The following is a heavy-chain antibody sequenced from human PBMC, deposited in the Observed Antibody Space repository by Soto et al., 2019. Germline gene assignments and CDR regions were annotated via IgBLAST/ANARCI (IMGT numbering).Heavy chain of an antibody. CDR1: GGTFSSYA. D-gene: IGHD2-21*02. Sequence: QVQLVQSGAEVKKPGSSVKVSCKASGGTFSSYAISWVRQAPGQGLEWMGGIIPIFGTANYAQKFQGRVTITADESTSTAYMELSSLRSEDTAVYYCARESQGYCGGDCSYNWFDPWGQGTLVTVSS. CDR2: IIPIFGTA. CDR3: ARESQGYCGGDCSYNWFDP. J-gene: IGHJ5*02. V-gene: IGHV1-69*01.